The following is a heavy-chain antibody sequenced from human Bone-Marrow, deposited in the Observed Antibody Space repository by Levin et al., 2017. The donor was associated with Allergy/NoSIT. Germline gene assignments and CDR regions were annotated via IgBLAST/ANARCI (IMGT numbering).Heavy chain of an antibody. Sequence: SQTLSLTCTVSGGSISSSSYYWGWIRQPPGKGLEWIGSIYYSGSTYYNPSLKSRVTISVDTSKNQFSLKLSSVTAADTAVYYCASLIVGATKGADYWGQGTLVTVSS. CDR2: IYYSGST. V-gene: IGHV4-39*01. D-gene: IGHD1-26*01. CDR1: GGSISSSSYY. J-gene: IGHJ4*02. CDR3: ASLIVGATKGADY.